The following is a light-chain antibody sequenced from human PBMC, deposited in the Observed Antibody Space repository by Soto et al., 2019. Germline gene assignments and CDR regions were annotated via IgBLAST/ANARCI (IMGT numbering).Light chain of an antibody. CDR2: GAS. Sequence: EILLTQSTGTPSLSPGERATLSCKASQSVISSSLGGYQQKPGEAPRRLIYGASTRGAGSLARFSGSGAGTEFTLTISSRQSEDFSVEYRQQYTSRPPWTFGRGTKVDI. V-gene: IGKV3-15*01. CDR3: QQYTSRPPWT. CDR1: QSVISS. J-gene: IGKJ1*01.